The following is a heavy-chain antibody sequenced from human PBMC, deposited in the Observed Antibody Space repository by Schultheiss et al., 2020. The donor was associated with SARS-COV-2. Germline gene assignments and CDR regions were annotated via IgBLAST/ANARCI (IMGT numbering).Heavy chain of an antibody. J-gene: IGHJ4*02. V-gene: IGHV3-23*01. CDR1: GFTFDDYG. CDR3: VRDFRGWGDY. Sequence: GGSLRLSCAASGFTFDDYGMSWVRQAPGKGLEWVSAISGNGVATYYADSVKGRVTISRDNSKNTLYVQMNSLRAEDTAVYYCVRDFRGWGDYWGQGTPVTVSS. CDR2: ISGNGVAT. D-gene: IGHD3-10*01.